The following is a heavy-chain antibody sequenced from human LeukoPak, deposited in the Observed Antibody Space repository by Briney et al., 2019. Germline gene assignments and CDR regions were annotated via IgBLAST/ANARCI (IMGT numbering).Heavy chain of an antibody. CDR3: ARVSRWEPRAAFDY. CDR1: GGTFSSYT. Sequence: ASVKVSCKASGGTFSSYTISWVRQAPGQGLEWMGIINPSGGSTSYAQKFQGRVTMTRDTSTSTVYMELSSLRSEDTAVYYCARVSRWEPRAAFDYWGQGTLVTVSS. J-gene: IGHJ4*02. CDR2: INPSGGST. D-gene: IGHD1-26*01. V-gene: IGHV1-46*01.